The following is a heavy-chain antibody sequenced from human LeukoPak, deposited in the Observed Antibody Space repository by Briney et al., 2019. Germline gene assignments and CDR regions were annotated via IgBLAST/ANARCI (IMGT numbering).Heavy chain of an antibody. Sequence: GASVKVSCKASGYTFTGYYMHWVRQAPGQGLEWMGWINPNSGGTNYAQKFQGRVTMTRDTSISTAYMELSRLRSDDTAVYYCARVYPVAGTPLPDYWGQGTLVTVSS. J-gene: IGHJ4*02. CDR3: ARVYPVAGTPLPDY. CDR2: INPNSGGT. V-gene: IGHV1-2*02. D-gene: IGHD6-19*01. CDR1: GYTFTGYY.